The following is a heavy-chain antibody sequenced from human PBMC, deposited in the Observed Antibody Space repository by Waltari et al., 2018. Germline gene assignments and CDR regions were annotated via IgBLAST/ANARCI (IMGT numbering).Heavy chain of an antibody. D-gene: IGHD5-12*01. CDR1: GYTLHELS. CDR3: ATGYRRWLQFFAFDI. J-gene: IGHJ3*02. CDR2: FDPEDGET. V-gene: IGHV1-24*01. Sequence: QVQLVQSGAEVKKPGASVKVSCQVSGYTLHELSIHWVRKAPGKGLEWMGGFDPEDGETIYAQKFQGRVTMTEDTSTDTAYMELSSLRSEDTAVYYCATGYRRWLQFFAFDIWGQGTMVTVSS.